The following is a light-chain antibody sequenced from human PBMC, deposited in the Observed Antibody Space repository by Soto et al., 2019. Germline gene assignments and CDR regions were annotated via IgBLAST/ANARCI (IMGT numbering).Light chain of an antibody. V-gene: IGLV1-51*01. CDR1: SSNIGNNY. CDR3: GTWDSSLSGVL. J-gene: IGLJ2*01. CDR2: DNN. Sequence: QSVLTQPPSVSSAPGQKVTISCSGSSSNIGNNYVFWYQQFPGIAPKLLIYDNNKRPSGIPDRFSGSKSGTSATLGITGLQTGDEADYYCGTWDSSLSGVLFGGGTKLTVL.